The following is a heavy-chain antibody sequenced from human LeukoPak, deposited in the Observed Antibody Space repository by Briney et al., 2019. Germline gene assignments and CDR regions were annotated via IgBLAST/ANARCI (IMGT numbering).Heavy chain of an antibody. V-gene: IGHV3-9*01. J-gene: IGHJ4*02. CDR3: AKVKYTFGGVIDPYYFDY. CDR1: GFTFDDYA. D-gene: IGHD3-16*02. Sequence: GGSLRLSCAASGFTFDDYAMHWVRQAPGKGLEWVSGISCNSGSIGYAGSVKGRFTISRDNAKNSLYLQMNSLRAEDTALYYCAKVKYTFGGVIDPYYFDYWGQGTLVTVSS. CDR2: ISCNSGSI.